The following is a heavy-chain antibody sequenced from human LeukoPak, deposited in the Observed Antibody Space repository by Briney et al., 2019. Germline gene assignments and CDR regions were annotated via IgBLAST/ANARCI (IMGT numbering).Heavy chain of an antibody. D-gene: IGHD1-26*01. Sequence: SETLSLTCTVSGGSISSYYWSWIRQPPGKGLEWIGYIYYSGSTNYNPSLKSRVTISVDTSKNQFSPKLSSVTAADTAVYYCARAGGSGSYYNLVYWGQGTLVTVSS. CDR1: GGSISSYY. CDR2: IYYSGST. CDR3: ARAGGSGSYYNLVY. V-gene: IGHV4-59*01. J-gene: IGHJ4*02.